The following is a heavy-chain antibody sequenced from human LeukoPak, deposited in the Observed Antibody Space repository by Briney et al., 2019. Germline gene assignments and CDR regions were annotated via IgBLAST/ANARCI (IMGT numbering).Heavy chain of an antibody. CDR3: ARGRPHGNDY. V-gene: IGHV3-74*01. CDR1: GFTFSSYW. CDR2: IASDGSST. Sequence: GGSLRLSCAASGFTFSSYWMNWDRQAPGKGLVWVSRIASDGSSTTYADSVKGRFSISRDNAKNTLYLQMNSLRVEDTAVYYCARGRPHGNDYWGQGTLVTVSS. J-gene: IGHJ4*02. D-gene: IGHD4-23*01.